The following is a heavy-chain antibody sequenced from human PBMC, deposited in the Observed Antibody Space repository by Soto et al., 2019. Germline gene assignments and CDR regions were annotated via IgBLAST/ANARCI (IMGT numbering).Heavy chain of an antibody. Sequence: EVQLVESGGGLVQPGGSLRLSCAASGFTFSTYSMNWVRQAPGKGLEWVSYISSGSSTMYYADSVKGRFTISRANARKSLYMQKNGLRDDDTAFYYCASILCGSSNYWGQGTLVTVSS. D-gene: IGHD1-26*01. CDR2: ISSGSSTM. V-gene: IGHV3-48*02. J-gene: IGHJ4*02. CDR3: ASILCGSSNY. CDR1: GFTFSTYS.